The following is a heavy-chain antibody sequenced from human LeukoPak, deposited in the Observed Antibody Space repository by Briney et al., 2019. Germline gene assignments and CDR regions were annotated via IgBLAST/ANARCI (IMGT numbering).Heavy chain of an antibody. CDR3: ARGSSGWYNYHYYYMDV. J-gene: IGHJ6*03. V-gene: IGHV3-20*04. D-gene: IGHD6-19*01. CDR2: INWNGGGR. CDR1: GFTFDDYG. Sequence: PGGSLRLSCAASGFTFDDYGMSWVRQAPGKGLEWVSGINWNGGGRGYADSVKGRFTISRDNAKNSLYLQMNSLRAEDTALYYCARGSSGWYNYHYYYMDVWGKGTTVTVSS.